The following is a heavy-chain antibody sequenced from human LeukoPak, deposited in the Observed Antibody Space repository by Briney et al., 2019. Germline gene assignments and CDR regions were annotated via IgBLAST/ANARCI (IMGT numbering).Heavy chain of an antibody. J-gene: IGHJ4*02. CDR3: ARVYGSSWNFDY. CDR1: GFTFGDYA. Sequence: GGSLRLSCTAAGFTFGDYAMSWVRQAPGKGLEWVSYISSSSSYTNYADSVKGRFTISRDNAKNSLYLQMNSLRAEDTAVYYSARVYGSSWNFDYWGQGTLVTVSS. V-gene: IGHV3-11*05. CDR2: ISSSSSYT. D-gene: IGHD6-13*01.